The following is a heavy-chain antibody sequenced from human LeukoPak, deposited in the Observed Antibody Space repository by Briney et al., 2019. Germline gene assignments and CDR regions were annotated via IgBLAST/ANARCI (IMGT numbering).Heavy chain of an antibody. J-gene: IGHJ4*02. CDR1: GYSFSTNM. D-gene: IGHD2-2*03. CDR3: MSAHGY. CDR2: ILPGGKDS. V-gene: IGHV3-7*01. Sequence: PGGSLRLSCVVSGYSFSTNMMTWVRQAPGKGLQWVATILPGGKDSYRVDSVKGRFIIYRDNAKNSLFLQMNSLRGDDTALYYCMSAHGYWGQGTLVTVSS.